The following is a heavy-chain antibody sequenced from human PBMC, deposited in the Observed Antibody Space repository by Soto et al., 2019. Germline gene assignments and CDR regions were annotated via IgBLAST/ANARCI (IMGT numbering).Heavy chain of an antibody. CDR2: ISSNGGST. CDR1: GFTFSSYA. CDR3: ARYTAIPRRGDAFDI. D-gene: IGHD5-18*01. J-gene: IGHJ3*02. V-gene: IGHV3-64*01. Sequence: GGSLRLSCAASGFTFSSYAMHWVRQAPGKGLEYVSAISSNGGSTYYANSVKGRFTISRDNSKNTLYLQMGSLRAEDMAVYYCARYTAIPRRGDAFDIWGQGTMVTVSS.